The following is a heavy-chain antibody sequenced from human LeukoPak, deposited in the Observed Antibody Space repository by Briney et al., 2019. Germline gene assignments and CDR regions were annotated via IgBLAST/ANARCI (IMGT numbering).Heavy chain of an antibody. Sequence: ASVKVSCKASGYTFTGYYMHWVRQAPGQGLEWMGWINPNSGDTNYAQKFQGRVTMTWDTSSNTAYMELSRLRSDDTAVYYCAREGSVALIATFDYWGQGTLVTVS. CDR2: INPNSGDT. CDR1: GYTFTGYY. J-gene: IGHJ4*02. D-gene: IGHD6-6*01. V-gene: IGHV1-2*02. CDR3: AREGSVALIATFDY.